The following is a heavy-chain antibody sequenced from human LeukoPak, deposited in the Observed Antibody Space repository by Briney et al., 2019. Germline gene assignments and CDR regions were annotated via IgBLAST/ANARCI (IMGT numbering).Heavy chain of an antibody. CDR3: AKFSSVWLLDY. CDR2: ISSSGSTI. J-gene: IGHJ4*02. CDR1: GFTFSSYE. Sequence: GGSLRLSCAASGFTFSSYEMNWVRQAPGKGLEWVSYISSSGSTIYYADSVKGRFTISRDNSKNTLYLQMNSLRAEDTAVYYCAKFSSVWLLDYWGQGTLVTVSS. V-gene: IGHV3-48*03. D-gene: IGHD6-19*01.